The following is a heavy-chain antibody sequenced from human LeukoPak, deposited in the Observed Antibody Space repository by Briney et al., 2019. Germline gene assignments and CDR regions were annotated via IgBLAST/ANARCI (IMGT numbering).Heavy chain of an antibody. CDR1: GYTLTKLS. CDR3: ATANRLYYYGSGRNYYAMDV. Sequence: GASVKVSCKVSGYTLTKLSMHWVRQAPGKGLEWMGGLDPEDGETIYAQTFQGRVTMTEDTSTDTAYMELSSLRSEDTAVYYCATANRLYYYGSGRNYYAMDVWGQGTTVTVSS. CDR2: LDPEDGET. V-gene: IGHV1-24*01. J-gene: IGHJ6*02. D-gene: IGHD3-10*01.